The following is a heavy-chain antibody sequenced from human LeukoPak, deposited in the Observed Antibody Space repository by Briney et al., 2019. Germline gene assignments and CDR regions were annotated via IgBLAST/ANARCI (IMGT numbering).Heavy chain of an antibody. CDR2: INHSGST. V-gene: IGHV4-34*01. Sequence: PSETLSLTCAVYGGSFIGYYWSWIRQPPGKGLEWIGEINHSGSTNYNPSLKSRVTMSVDTSKNQFSLKLSSVTAADTAVYYCAREEAGTAFDYWGQGTLVTVSS. D-gene: IGHD1-7*01. CDR3: AREEAGTAFDY. J-gene: IGHJ4*02. CDR1: GGSFIGYY.